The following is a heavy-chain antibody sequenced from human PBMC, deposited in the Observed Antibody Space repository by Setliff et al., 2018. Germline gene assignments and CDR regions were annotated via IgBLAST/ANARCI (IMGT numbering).Heavy chain of an antibody. D-gene: IGHD3-3*01. CDR1: GGTFSSYA. V-gene: IGHV1-69*13. J-gene: IGHJ3*02. Sequence: GASVKVSCKASGGTFSSYAISWVRQAPGQGLEWMGGIIPIFGTANYAQKFQGRVTITADESTSTAYMELSSLRSEDTAVYYCATVRFLEWLFDDAFDIWGQGTMVTVSS. CDR2: IIPIFGTA. CDR3: ATVRFLEWLFDDAFDI.